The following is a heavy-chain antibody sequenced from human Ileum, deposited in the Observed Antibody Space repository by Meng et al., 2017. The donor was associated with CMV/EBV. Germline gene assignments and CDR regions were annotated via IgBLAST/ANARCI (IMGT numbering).Heavy chain of an antibody. CDR3: ARGRGYCSSTSCYNWFDP. CDR1: GGSFSGYY. Sequence: GSLRLSCAVYGGSFSGYYWSWIRQPPGKGLEWIGEINHSGSTNYNPSLKSRVTISVDTSKNQFSLKLSSVTAADTAVYYCARGRGYCSSTSCYNWFDPWGQGTLVTVSS. D-gene: IGHD2-2*01. CDR2: INHSGST. J-gene: IGHJ5*02. V-gene: IGHV4-34*01.